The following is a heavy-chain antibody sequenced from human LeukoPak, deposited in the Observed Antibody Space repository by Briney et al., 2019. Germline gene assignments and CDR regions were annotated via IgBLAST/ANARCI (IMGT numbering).Heavy chain of an antibody. Sequence: PGGSLRLSCAASGFTFSSYSMNWVRQAPGKGLEWVSYISSSSSTIYYADSVKGRFTISRDNAKNSLYLQMNSLRAEDTAVYYCARSVVGMVVDYWGQGTLVTVSS. D-gene: IGHD2-15*01. CDR3: ARSVVGMVVDY. CDR2: ISSSSSTI. J-gene: IGHJ4*02. V-gene: IGHV3-48*01. CDR1: GFTFSSYS.